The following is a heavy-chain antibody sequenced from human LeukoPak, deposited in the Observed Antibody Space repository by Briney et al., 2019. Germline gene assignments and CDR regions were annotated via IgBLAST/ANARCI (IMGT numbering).Heavy chain of an antibody. CDR2: INSNGDST. Sequence: GGSLRLSCSVSGFTFSAHAMHWVRQAPGKGLEFLSSINSNGDSTYHADSVKGRFTISRDNSRSTLYLQMRSLRPEDTAVYYCVKSGYSTSSDVDYWGQGTLVTVPS. V-gene: IGHV3-64D*09. CDR3: VKSGYSTSSDVDY. CDR1: GFTFSAHA. D-gene: IGHD6-6*01. J-gene: IGHJ4*02.